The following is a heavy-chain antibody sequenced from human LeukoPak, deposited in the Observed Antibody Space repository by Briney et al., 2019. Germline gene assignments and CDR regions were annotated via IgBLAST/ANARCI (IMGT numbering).Heavy chain of an antibody. CDR2: INHSGST. V-gene: IGHV4-34*01. D-gene: IGHD3-10*01. CDR1: GGSFSGYY. Sequence: PSETLSLTCAVYGGSFSGYYWSWIRQPPGKGLEWIGEINHSGSTNYNPSLESRVTISVDTSKNQFSLKLSSVTAADTAVYYCARGARPNYYGSGSYRPFGYWGQGTLVTVSS. J-gene: IGHJ4*02. CDR3: ARGARPNYYGSGSYRPFGY.